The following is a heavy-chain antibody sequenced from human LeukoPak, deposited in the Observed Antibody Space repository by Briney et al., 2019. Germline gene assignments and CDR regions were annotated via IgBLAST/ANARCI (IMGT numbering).Heavy chain of an antibody. V-gene: IGHV3-23*01. J-gene: IGHJ3*02. CDR2: LSATGGTT. D-gene: IGHD5-24*01. CDR1: GFTVSSNY. CDR3: AKDRALVNYPAFDI. Sequence: GGSLRLSCAASGFTVSSNYMSWVRQAPGKGLVWVSGLSATGGTTYYADSVKGRFTISRDNSKNTLYLQMNSLRAEDTALYYCAKDRALVNYPAFDIWGQGTMVTVSS.